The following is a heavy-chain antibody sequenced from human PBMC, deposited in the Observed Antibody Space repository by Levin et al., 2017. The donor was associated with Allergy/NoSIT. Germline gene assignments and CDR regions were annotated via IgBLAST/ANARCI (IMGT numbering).Heavy chain of an antibody. V-gene: IGHV3-13*01. Sequence: GGSLRLSCAASGFTFSSYDMHWVRQVTGKGLEWVSAIGTASDTYYAGSVKGRFTISRENAKNSLYLQINSLRVGDTAVYYCTREAGYSSVGDPFDVWGQGTMVTVSS. CDR2: IGTASDT. J-gene: IGHJ3*01. D-gene: IGHD6-19*01. CDR3: TREAGYSSVGDPFDV. CDR1: GFTFSSYD.